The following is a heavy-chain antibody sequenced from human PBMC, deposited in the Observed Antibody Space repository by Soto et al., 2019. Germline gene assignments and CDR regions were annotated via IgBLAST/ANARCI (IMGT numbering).Heavy chain of an antibody. V-gene: IGHV4-34*01. CDR3: ARGNGSGSQYYYYYGMDV. Sequence: NPSETLSLTCAVYGGSFSGYYWSWIRQPPGKGLEWIGEINHSGSTNYNPSLKSRVTISVDTSKNQFSLKLSSVTAADTAVYYCARGNGSGSQYYYYYGMDVWGQGTTVTVSS. J-gene: IGHJ6*02. CDR2: INHSGST. D-gene: IGHD3-10*01. CDR1: GGSFSGYY.